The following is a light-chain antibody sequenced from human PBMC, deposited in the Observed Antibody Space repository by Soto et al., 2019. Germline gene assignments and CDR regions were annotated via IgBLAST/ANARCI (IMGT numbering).Light chain of an antibody. V-gene: IGKV3-20*01. Sequence: EIVLTQSPGTLSLSPGERATLSCRASQSAGSDFLAWHQQRPGQPARILIFGASGRATGIPDRFSGSGSGTDFTLTISGLEPEDFAVYYFEQYGSLSWALGQGTKVDI. CDR3: EQYGSLSWA. CDR2: GAS. CDR1: QSAGSDF. J-gene: IGKJ1*01.